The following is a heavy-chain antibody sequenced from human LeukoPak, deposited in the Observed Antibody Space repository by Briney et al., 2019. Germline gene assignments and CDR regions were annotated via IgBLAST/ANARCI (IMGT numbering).Heavy chain of an antibody. Sequence: ASVKVSCKASGYTFTSYGISWVRQAPGQGLEWMGWISAYNGNTNYAQKLQGRVTMTTDTSTSTAYMELRSLRSDDTAVYYCARPNTAMVLSGFDYWGQGTLVTVSS. CDR3: ARPNTAMVLSGFDY. J-gene: IGHJ4*02. CDR1: GYTFTSYG. V-gene: IGHV1-18*01. CDR2: ISAYNGNT. D-gene: IGHD5-18*01.